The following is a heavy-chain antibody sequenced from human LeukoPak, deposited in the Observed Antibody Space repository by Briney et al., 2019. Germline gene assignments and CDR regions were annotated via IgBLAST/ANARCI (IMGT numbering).Heavy chain of an antibody. D-gene: IGHD3-10*01. J-gene: IGHJ4*02. V-gene: IGHV4-34*01. CDR2: INHSGST. CDR1: GGSFSGYY. Sequence: PSETLSLTCAVYGGSFSGYYWSWIRQPPGKGLEWIGEINHSGSTNYNPSLKSRVTISVDTSKNQFSLKLSSVTAADTAVYYCARGRRDLWFGDRRYYFDYWAREPWSPSPQ. CDR3: ARGRRDLWFGDRRYYFDY.